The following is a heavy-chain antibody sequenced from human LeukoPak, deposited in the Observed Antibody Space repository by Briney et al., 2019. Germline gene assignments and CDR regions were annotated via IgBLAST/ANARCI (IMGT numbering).Heavy chain of an antibody. Sequence: HPGGSLRLSCAASGFTFSSYAMSWVRQAPGKGLEWVSDISGSGISTYYADSVKGRFTISRDNSKNTLYLQMNSLRAEDTAVYYCAKDQWSFSYFDYWGQGTLVTVSS. CDR2: ISGSGIST. CDR1: GFTFSSYA. J-gene: IGHJ4*02. CDR3: AKDQWSFSYFDY. V-gene: IGHV3-23*01. D-gene: IGHD1-26*01.